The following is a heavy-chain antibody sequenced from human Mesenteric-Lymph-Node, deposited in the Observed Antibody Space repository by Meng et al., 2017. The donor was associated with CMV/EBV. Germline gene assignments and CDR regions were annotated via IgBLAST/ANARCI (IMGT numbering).Heavy chain of an antibody. V-gene: IGHV3-23*01. CDR2: IGGSGDKI. CDR3: AKDHQGLAATSGRLY. CDR1: GFAFNLDV. Sequence: GESLKISCGASGFAFNLDVMSWVRQAPGKGLEWVSTIGGSGDKIFYAESVKGRFTISRDNSKNTLYLQMNGLRAEDTAVYYCAKDHQGLAATSGRLYWGQGTLVTVSS. J-gene: IGHJ4*02. D-gene: IGHD2-15*01.